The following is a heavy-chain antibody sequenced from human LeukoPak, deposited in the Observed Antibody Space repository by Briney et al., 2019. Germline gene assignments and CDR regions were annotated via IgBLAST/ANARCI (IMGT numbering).Heavy chain of an antibody. Sequence: GGSLRLSCAASGFAFSSYSMNWVRQAPGKGLEWVSSISSSSSYIYYADSVKGRFTISRDNAKNSLYLQMNSLRAEDTAVYYCARDGRPTLRVWNDYYYMDVWGKGTTVTVSS. CDR1: GFAFSSYS. CDR2: ISSSSSYI. J-gene: IGHJ6*03. V-gene: IGHV3-21*01. D-gene: IGHD1-1*01. CDR3: ARDGRPTLRVWNDYYYMDV.